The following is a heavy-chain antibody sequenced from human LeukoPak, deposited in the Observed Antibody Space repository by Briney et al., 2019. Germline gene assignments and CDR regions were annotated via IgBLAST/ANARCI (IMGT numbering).Heavy chain of an antibody. Sequence: SETLSLTCTVSGGSISSYYWSWIRQPPGKGLEWIGYIYYSGSTNYNPSLKSRVTISVDKSKNQFSLKLSSVTAADTAVYYCARAGIAAAGKPYYYYMGVWGKGTTVTVSS. D-gene: IGHD6-13*01. V-gene: IGHV4-59*12. CDR1: GGSISSYY. J-gene: IGHJ6*03. CDR2: IYYSGST. CDR3: ARAGIAAAGKPYYYYMGV.